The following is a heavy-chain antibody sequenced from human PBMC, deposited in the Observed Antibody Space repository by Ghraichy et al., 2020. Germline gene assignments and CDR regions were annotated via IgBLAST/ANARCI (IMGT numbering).Heavy chain of an antibody. Sequence: GGSLRLSCAASGFTFNIYGMNWVRQATGKGLEWVSYISSTSSAMYYADSVKGRFTISRDNAKNSLYLQMNSLRDEDTAVYYCASNLPPMDWGQGTLVTVSS. V-gene: IGHV3-48*02. CDR3: ASNLPPMD. CDR1: GFTFNIYG. CDR2: ISSTSSAM. J-gene: IGHJ4*02. D-gene: IGHD5-24*01.